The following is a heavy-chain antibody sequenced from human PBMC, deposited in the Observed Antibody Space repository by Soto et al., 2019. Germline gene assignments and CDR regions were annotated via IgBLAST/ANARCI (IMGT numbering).Heavy chain of an antibody. CDR3: AREYGDSVLPLDY. CDR2: VNRDGSST. V-gene: IGHV3-74*01. J-gene: IGHJ4*02. CDR1: GFTFNSYW. D-gene: IGHD4-17*01. Sequence: EVQLVESGGGLVQPGGSLRLSCAASGFTFNSYWMHWVRQTPEEGPVWVARVNRDGSSTNYADSVKGRFTISRDNAKNTLDLQMNSLRVEDTVVYYCAREYGDSVLPLDYWGQGTLVTVSS.